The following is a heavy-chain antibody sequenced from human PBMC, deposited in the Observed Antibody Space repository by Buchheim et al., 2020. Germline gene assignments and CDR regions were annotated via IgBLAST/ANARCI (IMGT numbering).Heavy chain of an antibody. D-gene: IGHD4/OR15-4a*01. CDR1: GFTFSDYY. CDR2: ISSRSSYT. V-gene: IGHV3-11*05. J-gene: IGHJ3*02. CDR3: ARDSLEDSGDLGSFDI. Sequence: QVQLVESGGGLVKPGGSLRLSCAASGFTFSDYYMSWLRQAPGKGLEWVSYISSRSSYTNYADSGKGRFTISRDNVRHSLSLQMNSLRAEDTAVYYCARDSLEDSGDLGSFDIWGQGT.